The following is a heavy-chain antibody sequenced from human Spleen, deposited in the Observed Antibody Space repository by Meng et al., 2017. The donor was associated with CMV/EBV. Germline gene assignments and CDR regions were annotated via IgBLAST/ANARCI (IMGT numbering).Heavy chain of an antibody. Sequence: GESLKISCAASGFSFDDFAIHWIRQPPGKGLEWVGFITWDGGSTYYIDSVRSRFTMSRDNSKNSLYLQMNSLRSEDTALYYCAKDMATRGGALDIWGLGTMVTVSS. CDR1: GFSFDDFA. V-gene: IGHV3-43D*03. CDR2: ITWDGGST. CDR3: AKDMATRGGALDI. D-gene: IGHD3-10*01. J-gene: IGHJ3*02.